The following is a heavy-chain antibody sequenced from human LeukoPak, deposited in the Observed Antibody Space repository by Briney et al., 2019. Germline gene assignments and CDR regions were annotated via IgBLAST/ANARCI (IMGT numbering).Heavy chain of an antibody. D-gene: IGHD3-10*01. Sequence: GGSLRLSCAASGFTFSNYAMTWVRQAPGKGLEGVSGISASGTGTYYADSVKGRFTISRDNSKNTLLLQMNSLRADDTAVYYCAKVTTLVRGVMSGFDPWGQGTLVTVSS. CDR2: ISASGTGT. J-gene: IGHJ5*02. V-gene: IGHV3-23*01. CDR1: GFTFSNYA. CDR3: AKVTTLVRGVMSGFDP.